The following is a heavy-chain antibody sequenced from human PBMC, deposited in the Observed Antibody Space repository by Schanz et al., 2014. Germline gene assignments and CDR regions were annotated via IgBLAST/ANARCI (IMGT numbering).Heavy chain of an antibody. CDR2: IRGSGGST. CDR1: GFTFSNYA. D-gene: IGHD6-13*01. V-gene: IGHV3-23*04. J-gene: IGHJ6*02. CDR3: AKEFSSSWWYGMDV. Sequence: VQLVESGGGLAQPGGSLRLSCAASGFTFSNYAMNWVRQAPGKGLKWVSGIRGSGGSTYYADSVKGRFTISRDNSTNTLYLRMNSLRAEDTAVYYCAKEFSSSWWYGMDVWGQGTTVTVSS.